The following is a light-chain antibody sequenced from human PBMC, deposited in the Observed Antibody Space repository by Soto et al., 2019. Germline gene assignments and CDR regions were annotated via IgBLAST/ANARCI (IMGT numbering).Light chain of an antibody. V-gene: IGKV1-39*01. CDR2: TAS. CDR1: QSISTY. Sequence: DIQMTQSPSSLSASVGDRVTITCRASQSISTYLNWYQQKPGKAPNLLIYTASRLESGVPSRFSGSGSGTDFTLTISGLQPEDFAVYYCQQYDSVPLTFGGGTKVDI. J-gene: IGKJ4*01. CDR3: QQYDSVPLT.